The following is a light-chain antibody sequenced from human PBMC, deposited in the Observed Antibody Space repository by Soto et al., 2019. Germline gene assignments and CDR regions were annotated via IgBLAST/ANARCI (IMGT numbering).Light chain of an antibody. CDR3: CSYARSSTFWV. Sequence: QSALTQPASVSGSPGQSITISCTGTSSDVGSYNLVSWYQQHPGKAPKLMIYEGSTRPSGVSNRFSGSKSVNTASLTISGLQAEDEADYYCCSYARSSTFWVFGGGTKLTVL. CDR1: SSDVGSYNL. V-gene: IGLV2-23*03. CDR2: EGS. J-gene: IGLJ3*02.